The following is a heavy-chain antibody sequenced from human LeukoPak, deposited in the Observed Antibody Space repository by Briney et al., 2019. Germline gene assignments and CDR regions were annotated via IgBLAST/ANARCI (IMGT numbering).Heavy chain of an antibody. D-gene: IGHD6-13*01. CDR2: ISMSSTYI. J-gene: IGHJ4*02. V-gene: IGHV3-21*01. CDR3: AREFRAAAGKSFDY. Sequence: PGGSLRLSCAASGFAFSGYTMNWVRQAPGKGLEWVSSISMSSTYIYYADSVKGRFTISRDNAKNSLYLQMNSLSAEDTAVYYCAREFRAAAGKSFDYWGQGTLVTVSS. CDR1: GFAFSGYT.